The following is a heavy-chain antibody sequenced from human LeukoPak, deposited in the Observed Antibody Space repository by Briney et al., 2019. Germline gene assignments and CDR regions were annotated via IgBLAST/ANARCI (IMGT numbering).Heavy chain of an antibody. Sequence: GGSLRLSCAASGFTFSSHGMHWVRQAPGKGLEWVAFIRYDGIDKYYADSVKGRFTISRDNSKNTLYLQMNSLRAEDTAVYYCAKVGAARNYYYYYYMDVWGKGTTVTVSS. CDR3: AKVGAARNYYYYYYMDV. D-gene: IGHD6-6*01. J-gene: IGHJ6*03. CDR1: GFTFSSHG. V-gene: IGHV3-30*02. CDR2: IRYDGIDK.